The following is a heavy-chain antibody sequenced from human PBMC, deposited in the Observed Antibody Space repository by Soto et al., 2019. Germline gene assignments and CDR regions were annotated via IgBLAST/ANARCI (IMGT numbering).Heavy chain of an antibody. CDR3: AKGWGGY. V-gene: IGHV3-23*01. D-gene: IGHD3-16*01. Sequence: EVQVLESGGALVQPGGSLRLSCAASGFTFSSYDMSWVRQAPGKGLEWVSGLSGSGGSTYYADSVKGRFTISRDNSKNTLYLQMNSLRAEDTAVYYCAKGWGGYWGQGTLVTVSS. CDR2: LSGSGGST. J-gene: IGHJ4*02. CDR1: GFTFSSYD.